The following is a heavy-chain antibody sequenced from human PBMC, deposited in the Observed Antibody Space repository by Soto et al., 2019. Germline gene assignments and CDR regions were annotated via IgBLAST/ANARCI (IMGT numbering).Heavy chain of an antibody. CDR2: ISCCGGST. V-gene: IGHV3-23*01. D-gene: IGHD6-19*01. CDR3: AKPVGEQCLLPHLEK. Sequence: EVQLLESGGGVVQPGGSLRLSCVASGFNFKKFAMSWVRQAPGEGLEWVSGISCCGGSTSYADSVKGRFSIARDDSTNTLSLKMNNLRVKDTPQYSCAKPVGEQCLLPHLEKWGQGTLVTVS. CDR1: GFNFKKFA. J-gene: IGHJ4*02.